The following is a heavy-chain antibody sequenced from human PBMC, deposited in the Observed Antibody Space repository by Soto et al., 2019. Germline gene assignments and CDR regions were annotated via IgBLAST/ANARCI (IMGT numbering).Heavy chain of an antibody. V-gene: IGHV3-30-3*01. CDR3: GSSSYDFWSGFADGYGMDV. CDR2: ISYDGSNK. J-gene: IGHJ6*02. CDR1: GFTFSSYA. Sequence: GGSLRLSCAASGFTFSSYAMHWVRQAPGKGLEWVAVISYDGSNKYYADSVKGRFTISRDNSKNTLYLQMNSLRAEDTAVYYCGSSSYDFWSGFADGYGMDVWGQGTTVTVSS. D-gene: IGHD3-3*01.